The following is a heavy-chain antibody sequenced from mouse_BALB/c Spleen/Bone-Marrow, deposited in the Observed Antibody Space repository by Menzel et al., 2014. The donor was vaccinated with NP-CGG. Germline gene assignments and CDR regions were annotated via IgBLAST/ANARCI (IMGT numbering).Heavy chain of an antibody. J-gene: IGHJ4*01. CDR3: ARWVVGRDYAMDY. CDR2: IYPGNVNT. V-gene: IGHV1S56*01. CDR1: GYTFTSYY. Sequence: QVQLQHSGPELVKPGASVRISCKASGYTFTSYYIHWVKQRPGQGLEWIGWIYPGNVNTKYNKKFKGKATLTADKSSSTAYMQLSSLTSEDSAVYFCARWVVGRDYAMDYWGQGTSVTVSS. D-gene: IGHD1-1*01.